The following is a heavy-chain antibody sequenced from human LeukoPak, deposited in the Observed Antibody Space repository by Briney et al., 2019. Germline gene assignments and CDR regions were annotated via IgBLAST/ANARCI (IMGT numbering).Heavy chain of an antibody. CDR1: GFTFSSYE. D-gene: IGHD5-12*01. J-gene: IGHJ4*02. CDR2: ISSSGSTI. Sequence: GGSLRLSCAVSGFTFSSYEMNWVRQAPAKGQEWVSYISSSGSTIYYADSVKGRFTISRDNAKNSLYLQMNSLRAEDTAVYYCARDSKWLRACDYWGQGTLVTVSS. V-gene: IGHV3-48*03. CDR3: ARDSKWLRACDY.